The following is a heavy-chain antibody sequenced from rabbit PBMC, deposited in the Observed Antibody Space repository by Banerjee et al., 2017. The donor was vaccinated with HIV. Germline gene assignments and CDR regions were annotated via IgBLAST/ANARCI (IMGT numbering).Heavy chain of an antibody. CDR1: GSTLSRYY. CDR3: ARDLAGVIGWNFTL. J-gene: IGHJ4*01. Sequence: QEQLVESGGGLVQPEGSLTLTCTASGSTLSRYYICWVRQAPGKVLEWIACMNTISGDTVYATWAKGRFTISKASSTTVTLQMTSLTAADTATYFCARDLAGVIGWNFTLWGQGPLVTVS. D-gene: IGHD4-1*01. V-gene: IGHV1S45*01. CDR2: MNTISGDT.